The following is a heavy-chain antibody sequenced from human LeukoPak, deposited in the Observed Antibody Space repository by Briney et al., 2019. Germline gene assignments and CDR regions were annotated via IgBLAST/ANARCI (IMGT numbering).Heavy chain of an antibody. D-gene: IGHD3-10*01. CDR1: GGSISSYY. V-gene: IGHV4-59*01. Sequence: KASETLSLTCTVSGGSISSYYGRCIRQSPGKGLECIAYIHYTGSTNYNPSLKIRFTIPVQTSKNQFSLKLKSVAGADRAVYYCARGGYYGSGKDLRFDPWGQGTPVTASS. CDR3: ARGGYYGSGKDLRFDP. J-gene: IGHJ5*02. CDR2: IHYTGST.